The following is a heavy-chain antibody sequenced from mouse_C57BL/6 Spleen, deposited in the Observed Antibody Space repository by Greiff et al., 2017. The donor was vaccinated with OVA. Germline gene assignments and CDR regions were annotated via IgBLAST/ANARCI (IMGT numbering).Heavy chain of an antibody. CDR2: INPNNGGT. D-gene: IGHD1-1*01. J-gene: IGHJ4*01. Sequence: EVQLQQSGPELVKPGASVKIPCKASGYTFTDYNMDWVKQSHGKSLEWIGDINPNNGGTIYNQKFKGKATLTVDKSSSTAYMELRSLTSEDTAVDDGARNTKVVDDAMDYWGQGTSVTVSS. V-gene: IGHV1-18*01. CDR3: ARNTKVVDDAMDY. CDR1: GYTFTDYN.